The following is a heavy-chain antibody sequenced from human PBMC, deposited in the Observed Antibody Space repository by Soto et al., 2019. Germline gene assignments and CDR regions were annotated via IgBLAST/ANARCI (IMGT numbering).Heavy chain of an antibody. Sequence: EVQLVESGGGLVQPGRSLRLSCVASGFTFDDYAMHWVRQAPGKGLEWVSGISWNSGSIGYADSVKGRFTISRDNAKNSLYLQMNSLRAEDTALYYCAKGEGSSGYYSLFDYWGQGTLVTVSS. CDR1: GFTFDDYA. V-gene: IGHV3-9*01. CDR2: ISWNSGSI. J-gene: IGHJ4*02. D-gene: IGHD3-22*01. CDR3: AKGEGSSGYYSLFDY.